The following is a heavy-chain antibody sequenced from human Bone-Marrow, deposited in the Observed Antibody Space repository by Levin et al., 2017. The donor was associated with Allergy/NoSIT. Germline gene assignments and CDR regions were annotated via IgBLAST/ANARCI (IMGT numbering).Heavy chain of an antibody. CDR2: IYPDDSDT. CDR3: ARCTGARTGGTCYTGY. Sequence: GESLKIYCKGSGYSFTSYWIGWVRQMPGKGLEWMGIIYPDDSDTRYSPSFQDQVTISADKSVNTAYLQWSSLKASDTAIYYCARCTGARTGGTCYTGYWGQGTPVTVSS. V-gene: IGHV5-51*01. D-gene: IGHD2-2*02. J-gene: IGHJ4*02. CDR1: GYSFTSYW.